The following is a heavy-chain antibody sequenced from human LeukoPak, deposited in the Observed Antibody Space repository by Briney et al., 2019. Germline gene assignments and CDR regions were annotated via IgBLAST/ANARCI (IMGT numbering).Heavy chain of an antibody. D-gene: IGHD1-26*01. J-gene: IGHJ4*02. Sequence: SETLSLTCTVSGGSISSYYWSWIRRPPGKGLGWIGYIYYSGSTNYNPSLKSRVTISVDTSKNQFSLKLSSVTAADTAVYYCARNSGSYYVSDYWGQGTLVTVSS. CDR2: IYYSGST. CDR1: GGSISSYY. V-gene: IGHV4-59*01. CDR3: ARNSGSYYVSDY.